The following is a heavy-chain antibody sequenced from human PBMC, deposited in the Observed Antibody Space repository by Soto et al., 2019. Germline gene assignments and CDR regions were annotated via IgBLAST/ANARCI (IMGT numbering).Heavy chain of an antibody. D-gene: IGHD5-12*01. CDR2: IYYSGTT. J-gene: IGHJ5*02. CDR3: ARVYDATLNS. Sequence: QLQLQESGPGLVKPSETLSLTCTVSGGSINSGAYYWGWIRQPPGMGLEWIGSIYYSGTTYYNPSLKSRATISLATSQKHFSLNLSSVTAADTAFYYCARVYDATLNSWGQGTLVTVSS. CDR1: GGSINSGAYY. V-gene: IGHV4-39*02.